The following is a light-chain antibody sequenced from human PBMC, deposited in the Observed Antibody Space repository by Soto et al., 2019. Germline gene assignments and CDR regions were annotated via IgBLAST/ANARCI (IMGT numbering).Light chain of an antibody. Sequence: EIVLTQSPATLALSPGERATLSFRASQSVSSYLAWHQQKPGQAPRLLIYDASNRATGIPARFSGSGSGTDFTLTISSLEPEDFAVYYCQQRSNPITFGQGTRLEIK. CDR1: QSVSSY. CDR2: DAS. CDR3: QQRSNPIT. J-gene: IGKJ5*01. V-gene: IGKV3-11*01.